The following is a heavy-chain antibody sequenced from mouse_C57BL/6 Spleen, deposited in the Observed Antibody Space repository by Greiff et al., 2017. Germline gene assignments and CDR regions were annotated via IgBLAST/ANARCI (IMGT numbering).Heavy chain of an antibody. CDR2: ISSGSSTI. D-gene: IGHD2-2*01. CDR3: ARKDGYAYYAMDY. Sequence: EVQLVGAGGGLVKPGGSLKLSCAASGFTFRDYGMHWVRQAPEKGLEWVAYISSGSSTIYYADTVKGRFTISRDNAKNTLFLQMTSLRSEDTAMYYCARKDGYAYYAMDYWGQGTSVTVSS. V-gene: IGHV5-17*01. J-gene: IGHJ4*01. CDR1: GFTFRDYG.